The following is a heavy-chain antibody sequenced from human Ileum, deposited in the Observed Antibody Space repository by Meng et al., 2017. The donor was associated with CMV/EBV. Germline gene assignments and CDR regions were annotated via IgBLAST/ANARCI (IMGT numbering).Heavy chain of an antibody. J-gene: IGHJ3*02. CDR2: INPNSGGT. CDR3: ARVRDYHFWSGYYNEGDLDDAFDI. CDR1: GYTFIGYY. V-gene: IGHV1-2*02. Sequence: ASVKVSCKASGYTFIGYYIHWVRQAPGQGLEWMGWINPNSGGTKYVQKFQDRVTMTRDTSITTAYMELSSLRSDDTAVYYCARVRDYHFWSGYYNEGDLDDAFDIWGQGTMVTVSS. D-gene: IGHD3-3*01.